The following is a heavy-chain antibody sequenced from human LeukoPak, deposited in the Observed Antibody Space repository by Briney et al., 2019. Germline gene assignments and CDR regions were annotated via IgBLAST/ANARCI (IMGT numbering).Heavy chain of an antibody. Sequence: SETLSLTCTVYGGSFSGYYWSWIRQPPGKGLEWIGEINHSGSTNYNPSLKSRVTISVDTSKNQFSLKLSSVTAADTAVYYCASWAAIATLWGRGTLVTVSS. CDR1: GGSFSGYY. D-gene: IGHD6-13*01. CDR2: INHSGST. J-gene: IGHJ2*01. CDR3: ASWAAIATL. V-gene: IGHV4-34*01.